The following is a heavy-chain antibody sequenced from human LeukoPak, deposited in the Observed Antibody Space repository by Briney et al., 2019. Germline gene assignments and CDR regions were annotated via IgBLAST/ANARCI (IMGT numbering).Heavy chain of an antibody. V-gene: IGHV3-7*03. CDR2: IKHDGSEE. CDR1: GLSISGQW. CDR3: RYTNNFYH. D-gene: IGHD3-16*02. J-gene: IGHJ4*02. Sequence: GESLRLSCVASGLSISGQWMNWVRQAPGQGLEWVANIKHDGSEEYYVDSVKGRFTISRDDGRNSVSLQMNSGRAEDTAVYYCRYTNNFYHWGQGALVVVSS.